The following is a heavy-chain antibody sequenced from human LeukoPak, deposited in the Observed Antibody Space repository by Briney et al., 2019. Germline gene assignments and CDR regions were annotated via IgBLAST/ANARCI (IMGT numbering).Heavy chain of an antibody. J-gene: IGHJ1*01. D-gene: IGHD6-6*01. V-gene: IGHV2-5*01. CDR3: AHRGASSSSGWFAEYFQH. CDR1: GFSLSTSGVG. CDR2: IHWNDDK. Sequence: ESGPTLVIPTQTLTLTCTFSGFSLSTSGVGVGWIRQPPGNALEWLALIHWNDDKRYSPSLKSRLTITRDTSKNQVVLTMTNMDPVDTATYYCAHRGASSSSGWFAEYFQHWGQGTLVTVSS.